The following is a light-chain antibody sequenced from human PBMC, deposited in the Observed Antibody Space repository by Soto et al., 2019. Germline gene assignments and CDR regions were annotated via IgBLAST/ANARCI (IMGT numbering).Light chain of an antibody. V-gene: IGLV2-14*01. CDR3: SSHTTRNTRV. J-gene: IGLJ1*01. CDR2: EVS. CDR1: SSDVGAYDY. Sequence: QSVLTQPASVSGSPGQSIAISCTGTSSDVGAYDYVSWYQQHPDKAPRLMIYEVSSRPSGISDRFSGSKSVNTATLTISGLQAEDEADYYSSSHTTRNTRVFGTGTKLTAL.